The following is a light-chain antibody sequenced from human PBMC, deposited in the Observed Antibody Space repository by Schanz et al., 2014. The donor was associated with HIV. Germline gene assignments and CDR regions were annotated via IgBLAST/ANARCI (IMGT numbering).Light chain of an antibody. J-gene: IGKJ2*01. CDR2: DAS. CDR1: PSVSSN. V-gene: IGKV3D-15*01. Sequence: EIVMTQSPATLSVSPGERAIVSCRASPSVSSNLAWYQQKPGQAPRLLIYDASNRATGIPARFSGSGSGTEFTLTISSLQPDDFATYYCQQYSSPPYTFGPGAKLEIK. CDR3: QQYSSPPYT.